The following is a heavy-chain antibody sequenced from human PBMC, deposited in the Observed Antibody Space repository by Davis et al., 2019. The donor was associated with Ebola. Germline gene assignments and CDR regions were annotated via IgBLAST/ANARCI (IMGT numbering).Heavy chain of an antibody. D-gene: IGHD5-12*01. CDR3: ASGLDY. CDR1: GLTFSRYG. CDR2: IWYDGRNS. V-gene: IGHV3-33*03. J-gene: IGHJ4*02. Sequence: GGSLRLSCAASGLTFSRYGMHWVRQAPGKGLEWVAFIWYDGRNSHYIDSVKGRFTISRDNAKNSLYLQMDGLRVEDTAVYYCASGLDYWGQGSLVTVSS.